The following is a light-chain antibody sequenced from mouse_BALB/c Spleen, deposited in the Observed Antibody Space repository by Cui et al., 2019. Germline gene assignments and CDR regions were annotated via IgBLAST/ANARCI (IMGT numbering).Light chain of an antibody. CDR1: QRLVGSDGKTY. CDR3: GQGTHFPYT. J-gene: IGKJ2*01. V-gene: IGKV1-135*01. CDR2: LVS. Sequence: DVVMTQTPPTLSVTIGQPASISCQSSQRLVGSDGKTYLNWLLQRPGQSQKRLIYLVSKLDSGVHDRFTGSGSGTDFTLKISRVEAEDLGVYYCGQGTHFPYTFGRGTKLEIK.